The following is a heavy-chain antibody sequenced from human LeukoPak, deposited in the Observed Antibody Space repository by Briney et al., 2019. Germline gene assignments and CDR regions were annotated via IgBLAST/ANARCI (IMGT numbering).Heavy chain of an antibody. CDR3: AREGAGIVGTTTIDY. J-gene: IGHJ4*02. CDR2: INPKSGGT. Sequence: ASVKVSCKASGYTFTDYLMNWVRQAPGQGLEWMGWINPKSGGTVYAQKFQGRVTMTRDTSISTAYMELRRLRSDDTAVYYCAREGAGIVGTTTIDYWGQGALVTVSS. V-gene: IGHV1-2*02. D-gene: IGHD1-26*01. CDR1: GYTFTDYL.